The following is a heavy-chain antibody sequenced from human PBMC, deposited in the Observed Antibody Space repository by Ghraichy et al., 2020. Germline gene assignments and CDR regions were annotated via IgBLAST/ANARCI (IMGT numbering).Heavy chain of an antibody. CDR2: IKQDGSEK. J-gene: IGHJ3*02. V-gene: IGHV3-7*03. Sequence: GGSLRLSCAASGFTFSSYWMSWVRQAPGKGLEWVANIKQDGSEKYYVDSVKGRFTISRDNAKNSLYLQMNSLRAEDTAVYYCARGVQGVTLDAFDIWGQGTMVTVSS. D-gene: IGHD3-10*01. CDR3: ARGVQGVTLDAFDI. CDR1: GFTFSSYW.